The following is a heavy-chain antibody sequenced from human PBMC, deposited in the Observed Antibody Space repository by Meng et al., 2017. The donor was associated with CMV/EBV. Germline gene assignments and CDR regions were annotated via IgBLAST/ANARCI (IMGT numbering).Heavy chain of an antibody. Sequence: QLQASGPGLVKPSGAPFLTCTVSGGSISSYYWSWIRQPAGKGLEWIGRIYTSGSTNYNPSLKSRVTMSVDTSKNQFSLKLSSVTAADTAVYYCARVLRWNGVIDYWGQGTLVTVSS. V-gene: IGHV4-4*07. CDR3: ARVLRWNGVIDY. J-gene: IGHJ4*02. CDR2: IYTSGST. CDR1: GGSISSYY. D-gene: IGHD4-23*01.